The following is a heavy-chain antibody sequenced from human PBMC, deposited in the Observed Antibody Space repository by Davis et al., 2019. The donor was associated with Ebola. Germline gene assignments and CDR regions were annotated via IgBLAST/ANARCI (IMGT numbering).Heavy chain of an antibody. CDR1: GYTFTTYY. CDR3: AREVQLSSHGMDV. CDR2: IIPIFGTA. J-gene: IGHJ6*04. D-gene: IGHD1-1*01. Sequence: SVKVSCKASGYTFTTYYMHWVRQAPGQGLEWMGGIIPIFGTAKYAQKFQGRVTITADESTSTAYMELSSLRSEDTAVYYCAREVQLSSHGMDVWGKGTTVSVSS. V-gene: IGHV1-69*13.